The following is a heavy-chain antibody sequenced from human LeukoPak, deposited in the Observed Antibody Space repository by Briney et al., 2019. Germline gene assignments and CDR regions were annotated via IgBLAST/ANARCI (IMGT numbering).Heavy chain of an antibody. CDR1: GFAFNNYD. CDR3: PLRRSSQPDY. Sequence: GGSLRLFCAASGFAFNNYDMTWVRQAPGKGLEWVSYADSVRSRFTISRDNAKNSVYLQMNTLRAEDCSCSSPPLRRSSQPDYWGQGTLVTVSS. V-gene: IGHV3-69-1*01. D-gene: IGHD3-10*02. J-gene: IGHJ4*02.